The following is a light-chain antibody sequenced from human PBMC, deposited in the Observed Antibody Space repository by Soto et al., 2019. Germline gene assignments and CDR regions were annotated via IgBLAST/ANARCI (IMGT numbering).Light chain of an antibody. J-gene: IGLJ1*01. CDR1: SSDVGTYNL. CDR2: EVN. V-gene: IGLV2-23*02. CDR3: YSYAGSGTYV. Sequence: QSALTQPASVSGSPGQSITISCTGTSSDVGTYNLVSWYQQLPDKAPKLIIHEVNKRPSGVSTRFSGSKSGNTASLTISWLQAEDDADYHCYSYAGSGTYVFGTGTKLTVL.